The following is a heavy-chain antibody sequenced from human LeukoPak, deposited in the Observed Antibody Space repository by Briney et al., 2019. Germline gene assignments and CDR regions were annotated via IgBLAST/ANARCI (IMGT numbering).Heavy chain of an antibody. V-gene: IGHV4-59*01. CDR3: ARALKPDYDFWSGYVFDY. CDR2: IYYSGST. J-gene: IGHJ4*02. D-gene: IGHD3-3*01. Sequence: SETLSLTCTVSGGSISSYYWSWIRQPPGKGLEWIGYIYYSGSTNYNPSLKGRVTISVDTSKNQFSLKLSSVTAADTAVYYCARALKPDYDFWSGYVFDYWGQGTLVTVSS. CDR1: GGSISSYY.